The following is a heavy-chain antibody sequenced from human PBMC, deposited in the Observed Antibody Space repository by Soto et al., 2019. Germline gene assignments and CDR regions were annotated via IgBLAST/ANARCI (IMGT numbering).Heavy chain of an antibody. V-gene: IGHV3-74*01. CDR3: ARPPVTSQQYHGMGV. CDR2: INSDGSNT. D-gene: IGHD4-17*01. CDR1: GFTFSSYW. Sequence: EVQLVESGGGLVQPGGSLRLSCAASGFTFSSYWMHWGRQAPGKGLVWVSRINSDGSNTRYADCVKGRFTISRDNAKNTMYLQMNSLRAEDTALYYWARPPVTSQQYHGMGVWGQGTTVTVSS. J-gene: IGHJ6*02.